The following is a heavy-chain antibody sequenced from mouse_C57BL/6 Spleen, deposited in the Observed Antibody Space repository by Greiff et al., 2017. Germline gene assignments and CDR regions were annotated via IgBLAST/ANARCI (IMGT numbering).Heavy chain of an antibody. CDR1: GYTFTDHT. CDR3: ATIYYDYDDGFAY. D-gene: IGHD2-4*01. CDR2: IYPRDGST. J-gene: IGHJ3*01. Sequence: VKLQQSDAELVKPGASVKISCKVSGYTFTDHTIHWMKQRPEQGLEWIGYIYPRDGSTKYNEKFKGKATLTADKSSSTAYMQLNSLTSEDSAVYFCATIYYDYDDGFAYWGQGTLVTVSA. V-gene: IGHV1-78*01.